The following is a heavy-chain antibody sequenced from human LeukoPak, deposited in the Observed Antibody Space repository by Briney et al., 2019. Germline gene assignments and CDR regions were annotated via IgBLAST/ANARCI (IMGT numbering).Heavy chain of an antibody. CDR3: ARASVVVAASPFDP. V-gene: IGHV4-59*01. CDR2: IYYSGST. CDR1: GGSISSYY. Sequence: PSETLSLTCTVSGGSISSYYWSWIRQPPGKGLEGIGDIYYSGSTNYNPSLKSRVTISVDTSKNQFSLKLSSVTAADTAVYYCARASVVVAASPFDPWGQGTLVTVSS. J-gene: IGHJ5*02. D-gene: IGHD2-15*01.